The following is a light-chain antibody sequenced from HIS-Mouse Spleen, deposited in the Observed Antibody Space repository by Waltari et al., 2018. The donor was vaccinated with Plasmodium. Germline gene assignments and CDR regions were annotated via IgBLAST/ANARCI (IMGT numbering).Light chain of an antibody. V-gene: IGKV1-39*01. J-gene: IGKJ3*01. CDR1: QSISSY. CDR3: QQSYSTPLFT. CDR2: AAS. Sequence: DIQMTQSPYSLSASVGVRVSITCRARQSISSYLNWYQQKPGNDAKLLIYAASRLQSGVPSMFSGSGSGTDVTLTISSLQPEDFATYYCQQSYSTPLFTFGPGTKVDIK.